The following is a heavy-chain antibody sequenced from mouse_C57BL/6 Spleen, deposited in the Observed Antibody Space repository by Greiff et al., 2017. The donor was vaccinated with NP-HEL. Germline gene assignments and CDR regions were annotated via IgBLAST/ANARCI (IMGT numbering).Heavy chain of an antibody. CDR3: AGGTTVVAPYWYFDV. CDR2: IYPGDGDT. V-gene: IGHV1-80*01. J-gene: IGHJ1*03. D-gene: IGHD1-1*01. Sequence: QVQLQQSGAELVKPGASVKISCKASGYAFSSYWMNWVKQRPGKGLEWIGQIYPGDGDTNYNGKFKGKATLTADKSSSTAYMQLSSLTSEDSAVYFCAGGTTVVAPYWYFDVWGTGTTVTVSS. CDR1: GYAFSSYW.